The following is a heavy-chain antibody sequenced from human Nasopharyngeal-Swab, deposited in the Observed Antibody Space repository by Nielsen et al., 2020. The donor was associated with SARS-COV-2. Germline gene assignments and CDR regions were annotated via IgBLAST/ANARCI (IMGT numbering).Heavy chain of an antibody. CDR1: GFTFSDHY. J-gene: IGHJ4*02. Sequence: GESLKISCAASGFTFSDHYMDWVRRAPGKGLEWVGRIRDKANSYTTEYAASVKGRFTISRDESKNSLYLQMNSLKSEDTAVYYCARTGRDYGSGNYYYAFDYWGQGNLVTVSS. CDR2: IRDKANSYTT. V-gene: IGHV3-72*01. D-gene: IGHD3-10*01. CDR3: ARTGRDYGSGNYYYAFDY.